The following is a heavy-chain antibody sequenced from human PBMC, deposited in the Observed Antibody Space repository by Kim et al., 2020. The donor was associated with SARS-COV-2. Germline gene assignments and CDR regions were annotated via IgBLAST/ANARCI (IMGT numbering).Heavy chain of an antibody. J-gene: IGHJ4*02. Sequence: SETLSLTCTVSGGSISSSSYYWGWIRQPPGKGLEWIGSIYYSGSTYYNPSLKSRVTISVDTSKNQFSLKLSSVTAADTAVYYCARDPGSISGWSYWGQGTLVTVSS. CDR1: GGSISSSSYY. V-gene: IGHV4-39*07. CDR2: IYYSGST. CDR3: ARDPGSISGWSY. D-gene: IGHD6-19*01.